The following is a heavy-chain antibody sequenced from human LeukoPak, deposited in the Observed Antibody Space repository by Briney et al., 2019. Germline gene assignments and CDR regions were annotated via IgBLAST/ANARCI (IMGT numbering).Heavy chain of an antibody. CDR1: GGSFSGYY. J-gene: IGHJ3*02. CDR3: ARVSSGWSDAFDI. V-gene: IGHV4-34*01. CDR2: INHSGST. D-gene: IGHD6-19*01. Sequence: SETLSLTCAVYGGSFSGYYWSWIRQPPGKGLEWIGEINHSGSTNYNPSLKSRVTVSVDTSKNQFSLKLSSVTAADTAVYYCARVSSGWSDAFDIWGQGTMVTVSS.